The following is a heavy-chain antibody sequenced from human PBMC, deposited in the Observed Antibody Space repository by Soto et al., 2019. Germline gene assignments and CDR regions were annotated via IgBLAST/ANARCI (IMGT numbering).Heavy chain of an antibody. CDR3: ARTITVAGTAKYYFDY. Sequence: PGESLKISCKGSGYSFTSYWIGWVRQMPGKGLEWMGIIYPGDSDTRYSPSFQGQVTISVDKSISTAYLQWSSLKASDTAMYYCARTITVAGTAKYYFDYWGQGTLVNVSS. CDR2: IYPGDSDT. D-gene: IGHD6-19*01. V-gene: IGHV5-51*01. CDR1: GYSFTSYW. J-gene: IGHJ4*02.